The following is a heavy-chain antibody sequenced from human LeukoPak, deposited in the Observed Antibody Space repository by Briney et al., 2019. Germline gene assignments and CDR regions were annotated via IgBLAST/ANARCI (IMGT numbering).Heavy chain of an antibody. Sequence: SETLPLTCTVSGGSISSGGYYWSWIRQHPGKGLEWIGYIYYSGSTYYNPSLKSRVTISVDTSKNQFSLKLSSVTAADTAVYFCARKGAVAGNYAYYYYGMDVWGQGTTVTVSS. CDR2: IYYSGST. CDR3: ARKGAVAGNYAYYYYGMDV. D-gene: IGHD6-19*01. V-gene: IGHV4-31*03. J-gene: IGHJ6*02. CDR1: GGSISSGGYY.